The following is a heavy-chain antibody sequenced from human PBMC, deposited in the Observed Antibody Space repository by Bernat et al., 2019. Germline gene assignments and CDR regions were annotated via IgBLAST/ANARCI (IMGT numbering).Heavy chain of an antibody. D-gene: IGHD6-13*01. J-gene: IGHJ4*02. CDR3: TRVKGYGPDY. Sequence: EVQLVESGGGLVQPVGSLRLSCEASGFSFSDHYMDWVRQAPGKGLEWFGRIRNKANSDTTEYAASVKGRFTISRDDSKNSLFLQMNSLKTEDTAVYYCTRVKGYGPDYWGQGTLVTVSS. CDR1: GFSFSDHY. CDR2: IRNKANSDTT. V-gene: IGHV3-72*01.